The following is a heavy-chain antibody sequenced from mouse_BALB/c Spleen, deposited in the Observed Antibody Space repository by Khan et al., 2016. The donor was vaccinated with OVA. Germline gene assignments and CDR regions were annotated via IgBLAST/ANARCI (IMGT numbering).Heavy chain of an antibody. CDR3: ARYAAMDY. V-gene: IGHV2-6-7*01. J-gene: IGHJ4*01. D-gene: IGHD2-14*01. Sequence: QVQLKQSGPGLVPPSPNLSITCTVSGFSLTGYGVNLVRQPPGKGLEWLGMIWGGGSADNSSALKSSLSNTKDDSKGQVFLKMNSLQTDDTARNYCARYAAMDYWGQGTSVTVSA. CDR1: GFSLTGYG. CDR2: IWGGGSA.